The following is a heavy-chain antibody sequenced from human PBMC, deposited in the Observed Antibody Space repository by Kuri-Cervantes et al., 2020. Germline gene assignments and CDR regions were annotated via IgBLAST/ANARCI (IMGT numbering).Heavy chain of an antibody. D-gene: IGHD4-17*01. V-gene: IGHV3-30-3*01. CDR2: ISYDGSNK. Sequence: GGSLRLSCAASGFTFSSYAMHWVRQAPGKGLEWVAVISYDGSNKYYADSVKGRFTISRDNSKNTLYLQMNSLRAEDTAVYYCAKEGHTGGDYGDNAGSWGQGTLVTVSS. J-gene: IGHJ5*02. CDR3: AKEGHTGGDYGDNAGS. CDR1: GFTFSSYA.